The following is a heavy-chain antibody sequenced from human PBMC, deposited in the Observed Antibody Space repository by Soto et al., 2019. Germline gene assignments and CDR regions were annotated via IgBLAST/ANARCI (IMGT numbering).Heavy chain of an antibody. CDR1: GFTFSSYA. CDR3: ARGLREIGLLDY. J-gene: IGHJ4*02. V-gene: IGHV3-30-3*01. Sequence: QVQLVESGGGVVQPGRSLRLSCAASGFTFSSYAMHWVRQAPGKGLEWVAVMSYDGNNKYYADSVKGRFTISRDNSKNTLYLQMNSLRAEDTAVFYCARGLREIGLLDYWGQGTLVTVSS. D-gene: IGHD3-10*01. CDR2: MSYDGNNK.